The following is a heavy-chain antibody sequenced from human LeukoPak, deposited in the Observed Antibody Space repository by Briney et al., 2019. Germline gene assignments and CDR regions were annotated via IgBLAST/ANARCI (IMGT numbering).Heavy chain of an antibody. CDR1: GGSISSVGYY. V-gene: IGHV4-31*03. D-gene: IGHD6-13*01. CDR3: ARVPGWCVRAAAGWFDP. J-gene: IGHJ5*02. CDR2: IYSSGST. Sequence: PSETLSLTCTVSGGSISSVGYYWSWIRQHPGKGLEWIGYIYSSGSTYYNPSLKSRITISLDTSKNQFSLKLSSVTAADTAVYYCARVPGWCVRAAAGWFDPWGQGTLVTVSS.